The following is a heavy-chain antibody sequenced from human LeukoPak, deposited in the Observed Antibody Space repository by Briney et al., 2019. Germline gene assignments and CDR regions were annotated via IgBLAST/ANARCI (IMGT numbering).Heavy chain of an antibody. CDR3: VRGRLRGGWSEVVMGY. CDR1: GFTFGDYA. D-gene: IGHD3-22*01. V-gene: IGHV3-49*04. J-gene: IGHJ4*02. Sequence: PGGSLRLSCTASGFTFGDYALNWVRQAPGKWLEWVGFIRSKAYGGTTEYAASVKGRFSISRDDSKSIAYLQMNSLQTEDTAVYLCVRGRLRGGWSEVVMGYWGQGTLVTVSS. CDR2: IRSKAYGGTT.